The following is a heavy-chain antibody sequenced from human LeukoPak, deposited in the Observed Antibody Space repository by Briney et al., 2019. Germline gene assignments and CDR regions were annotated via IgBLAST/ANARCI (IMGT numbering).Heavy chain of an antibody. CDR1: GGSISSGSYY. D-gene: IGHD3-16*01. CDR2: IYASGST. V-gene: IGHV4-61*02. CDR3: ARKGKLGDAFDI. Sequence: SETLSLTCTVSGGSISSGSYYWSWIRQPAGKGLEWIGRIYASGSTNYNPSLKSRLTISVDTSKNQFSLKLSSVTAADTAVYYCARKGKLGDAFDIWGQGTMATVSS. J-gene: IGHJ3*02.